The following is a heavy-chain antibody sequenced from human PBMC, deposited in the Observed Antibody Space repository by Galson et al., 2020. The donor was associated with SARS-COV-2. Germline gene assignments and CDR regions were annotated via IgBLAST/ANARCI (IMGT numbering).Heavy chain of an antibody. CDR2: ISAGGGAK. CDR1: GFTFNKFA. J-gene: IGHJ6*02. Sequence: GESLKISCAASGFTFNKFAMNWVRQAPGKGLEWVSVISAGGGAKFYADSLRGRFTISRDNSKNTLYLQINSLTADDTAVYYCAKADCRDDPCXSEYYYYGMDVWGQGTTVTVSS. V-gene: IGHV3-23*01. CDR3: AKADCRDDPCXSEYYYYGMDV. D-gene: IGHD2-15*01.